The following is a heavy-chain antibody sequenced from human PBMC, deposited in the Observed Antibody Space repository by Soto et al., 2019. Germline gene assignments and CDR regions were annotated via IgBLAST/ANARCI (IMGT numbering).Heavy chain of an antibody. J-gene: IGHJ4*02. D-gene: IGHD5-12*01. CDR2: MNPNSGNT. Sequence: QVQLVQSGAEVKKPGASVKVSCKASGYTFTSYDINWVRQATGQGLEWMGWMNPNSGNTGYAQKFQGRVTMTRNTSISTSYMELSSLRSEDTDVYYCARERYSVYVCGYWGQGTLVTVSS. CDR3: ARERYSVYVCGY. CDR1: GYTFTSYD. V-gene: IGHV1-8*01.